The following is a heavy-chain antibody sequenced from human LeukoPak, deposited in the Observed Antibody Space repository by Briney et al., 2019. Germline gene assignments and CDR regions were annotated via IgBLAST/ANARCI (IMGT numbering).Heavy chain of an antibody. V-gene: IGHV3-33*01. J-gene: IGHJ6*02. CDR2: IWYVGSNK. CDR3: ARDHRSSGSYFDWLYHHCYGMDV. D-gene: IGHD3-9*01. CDR1: GFTFSSYG. Sequence: GGSLRLSCAASGFTFSSYGMHWVRQAPGKGLEWVAVIWYVGSNKYYADSVKGRFTISRDNSKNTLYLQMNSLRAEDTAVYYCARDHRSSGSYFDWLYHHCYGMDVWGQGTTVTVSS.